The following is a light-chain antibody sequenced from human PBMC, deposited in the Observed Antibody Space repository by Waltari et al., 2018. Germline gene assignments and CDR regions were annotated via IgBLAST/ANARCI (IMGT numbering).Light chain of an antibody. J-gene: IGLJ2*01. Sequence: FMLTQPHSVSESPGKTVIISCTGSSGSIASNYVQWYQQRPGSAPTIVSYEDNQRPSGVPDRFSGSIDSSSNSASLTISGLKTEDEADYYCQSYDSSNHVVFGGGTKLTVL. CDR1: SGSIASNY. V-gene: IGLV6-57*02. CDR3: QSYDSSNHVV. CDR2: EDN.